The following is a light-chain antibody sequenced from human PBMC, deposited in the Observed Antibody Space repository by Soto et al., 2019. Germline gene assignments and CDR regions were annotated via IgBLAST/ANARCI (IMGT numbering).Light chain of an antibody. CDR3: QQYHNWPPQYT. J-gene: IGKJ2*01. CDR2: GAS. CDR1: QSVASN. V-gene: IGKV3-15*01. Sequence: EIVMTQSPASLSVSPGDGATLSCRASQSVASNVAWYQQKPGQGPRLLIHGASTRAVGVPARFRGSGSGTDFTLTISSLQSEDFAVYYCQQYHNWPPQYTFGQGTMLQIK.